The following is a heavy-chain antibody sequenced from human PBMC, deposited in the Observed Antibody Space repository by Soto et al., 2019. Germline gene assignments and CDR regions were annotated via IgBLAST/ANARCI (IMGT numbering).Heavy chain of an antibody. V-gene: IGHV3-30*18. D-gene: IGHD4-17*01. J-gene: IGHJ6*02. CDR3: AKADTVTTIGLLYYYYGMDV. Sequence: LRLSCGDPVLTFSRYGMHWFRLAPFQVLQRLQFLSSDGRDNYYADSVKGRFTIARDNSKNTLYLQMNSLRAEDTAVYYCAKADTVTTIGLLYYYYGMDVWGQGTTLTVSS. CDR1: VLTFSRYG. CDR2: LSSDGRDN.